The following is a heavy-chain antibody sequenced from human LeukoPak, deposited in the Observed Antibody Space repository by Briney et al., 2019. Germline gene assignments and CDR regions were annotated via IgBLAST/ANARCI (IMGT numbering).Heavy chain of an antibody. J-gene: IGHJ4*02. V-gene: IGHV4-59*08. Sequence: PSETLSLTCTVSGGSISSYYWSWIRQPPGKGLEWIGYIYYSGSTNYNPSLKSRVTMSVDTSKNQFSLKLSSVTAADTAVYYCARHGYTYGPFDYWGQGTLVTVSS. CDR1: GGSISSYY. CDR2: IYYSGST. D-gene: IGHD5-18*01. CDR3: ARHGYTYGPFDY.